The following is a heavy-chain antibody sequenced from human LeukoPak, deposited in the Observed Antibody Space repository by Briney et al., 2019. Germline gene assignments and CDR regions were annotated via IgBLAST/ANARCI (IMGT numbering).Heavy chain of an antibody. D-gene: IGHD3-22*01. J-gene: IGHJ4*02. V-gene: IGHV1-69*05. Sequence: GASVKVSCKASGGTFSSYAISWVRQAPGQGLEWMGRIIPIFGTANYAQKLQGRVTITTDESTSTAYMELSSLRSEDTAVYYCALTGYYDSSGYYYYPPFDYWGQGTLVTVSS. CDR2: IIPIFGTA. CDR1: GGTFSSYA. CDR3: ALTGYYDSSGYYYYPPFDY.